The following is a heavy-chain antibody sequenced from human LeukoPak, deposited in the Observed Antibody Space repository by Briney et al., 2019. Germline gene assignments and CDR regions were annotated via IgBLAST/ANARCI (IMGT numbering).Heavy chain of an antibody. V-gene: IGHV3-30-3*01. Sequence: GGSLRLSCAASGFTFSSYAMRWVRQAPGKGLEWVAVISYDGSNKYYADSVKGRFTISRDNSKNTLYLQMNSLRAEDTAVYYCARDLLMGATTMVGNSLPFAFDIWGQGTMVTVSS. J-gene: IGHJ3*02. CDR1: GFTFSSYA. CDR3: ARDLLMGATTMVGNSLPFAFDI. CDR2: ISYDGSNK. D-gene: IGHD1-26*01.